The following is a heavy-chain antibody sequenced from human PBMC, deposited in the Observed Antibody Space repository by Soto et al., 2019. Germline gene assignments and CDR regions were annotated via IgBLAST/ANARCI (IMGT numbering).Heavy chain of an antibody. Sequence: EVQLVESGGGLVQPGGALRLSCVGAGFRFNNYWMRWVRQAPGQGLEWLAHAHPDGSQMFYVESIKDRFTVTRDNAKNSVYLQMKILRVEDPAVYYCARAVDFVSDFWGHGTLVTVSS. CDR1: GFRFNNYW. J-gene: IGHJ4*01. V-gene: IGHV3-7*03. CDR3: ARAVDFVSDF. D-gene: IGHD6-19*01. CDR2: AHPDGSQM.